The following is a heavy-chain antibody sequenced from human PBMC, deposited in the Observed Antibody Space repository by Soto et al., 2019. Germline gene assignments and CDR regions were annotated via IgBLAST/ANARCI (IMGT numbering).Heavy chain of an antibody. J-gene: IGHJ5*02. CDR1: GFTFSSYA. D-gene: IGHD6-19*01. CDR2: IGGRGSYT. V-gene: IGHV3-23*01. CDR3: AKDNLAPYSKGWAIRFDP. Sequence: DVHLLESGGGLVQPGGSLRLSCAASGFTFSSYAMGWVRQAPGEGLEWVSSIGGRGSYTYYADSVKGRFTTSRDNFKSTLYLQMNSLRAEDTAVYYCAKDNLAPYSKGWAIRFDPWGQGTLVTVSS.